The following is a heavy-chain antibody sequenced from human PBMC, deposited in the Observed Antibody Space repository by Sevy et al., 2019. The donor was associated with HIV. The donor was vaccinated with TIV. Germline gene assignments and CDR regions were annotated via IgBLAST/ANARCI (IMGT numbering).Heavy chain of an antibody. CDR2: IYWDDDK. J-gene: IGHJ5*02. CDR3: AHRGKQGLGDWFDP. V-gene: IGHV2-5*02. CDR1: GFSLSTSGVG. D-gene: IGHD6-25*01. Sequence: SGPTLVNPTQTLTLTCTFSGFSLSTSGVGVGWIRQPPGKALEWLALIYWDDDKRYSQSLKSRLTITKDTSKNQVVLTMTNMDPVDTATYYCAHRGKQGLGDWFDPWGQGTLVTVSS.